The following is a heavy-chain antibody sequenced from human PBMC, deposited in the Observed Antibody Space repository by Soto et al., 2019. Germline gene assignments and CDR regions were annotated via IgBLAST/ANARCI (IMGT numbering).Heavy chain of an antibody. CDR3: ARSSGSYWWDFDY. V-gene: IGHV3-11*06. CDR2: ISSSGNYA. D-gene: IGHD3-10*01. Sequence: GGSLRLSCAASGFTFSDYYMSWIRQAPGKGLEWISYISSSGNYADYADSMKGRFTISRDNAKNSLYLQMHSLRAEDTAVYYCARSSGSYWWDFDYWGQGTLVTVSS. CDR1: GFTFSDYY. J-gene: IGHJ4*02.